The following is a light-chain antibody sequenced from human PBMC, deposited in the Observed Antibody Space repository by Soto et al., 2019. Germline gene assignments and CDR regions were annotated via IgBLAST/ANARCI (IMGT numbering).Light chain of an antibody. CDR1: SSDVGTYNY. Sequence: QSALTQPASVSGSPGQSITISCTGTSSDVGTYNYVSWYQQHPGKAPKLMIYEVSNRPSGVSNRFSGSKSANTASLTFSGLQAEDEADYYCSSYTSSSTYVFGTGTKLTVL. J-gene: IGLJ1*01. CDR2: EVS. V-gene: IGLV2-14*01. CDR3: SSYTSSSTYV.